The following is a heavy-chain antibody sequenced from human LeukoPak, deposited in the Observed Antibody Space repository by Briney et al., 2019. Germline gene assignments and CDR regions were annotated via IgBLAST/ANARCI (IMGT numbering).Heavy chain of an antibody. V-gene: IGHV4-4*02. CDR2: IYHSGST. CDR1: GGSISSSNW. J-gene: IGHJ4*02. D-gene: IGHD5-24*01. CDR3: AKSFSETERATITAY. Sequence: PSETLSLTCAVSGGSISSSNWWSWVRQPPGKGLEWIGEIYHSGSTNYNPSLKSRVTISVDTSKNQLSLKLSSVTAADTAIYYCAKSFSETERATITAYWGQGTLVTVSS.